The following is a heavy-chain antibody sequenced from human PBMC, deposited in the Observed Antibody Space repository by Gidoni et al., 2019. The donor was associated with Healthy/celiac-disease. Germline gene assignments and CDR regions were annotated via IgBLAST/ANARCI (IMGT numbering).Heavy chain of an antibody. CDR1: GFTFSNAW. CDR2: IKSKTDGGTT. CDR3: TTVPFESEFPFDP. D-gene: IGHD3-10*01. V-gene: IGHV3-15*01. Sequence: EVQLVESGGGLVKPGGSLRLSCAASGFTFSNAWMSWVRQAPGHGLEWVGRIKSKTDGGTTDYAEPGKGRFTISRDDSKNTLYLKRNSLKTEDTAVYYCTTVPFESEFPFDPWGQGTLVTVSS. J-gene: IGHJ5*02.